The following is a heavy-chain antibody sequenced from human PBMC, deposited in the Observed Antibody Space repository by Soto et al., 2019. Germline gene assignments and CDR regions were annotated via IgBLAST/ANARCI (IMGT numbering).Heavy chain of an antibody. D-gene: IGHD6-19*01. J-gene: IGHJ5*02. V-gene: IGHV3-23*01. CDR3: ERCTVDTIVTSGWCHYLDP. CDR2: VSGSGGTT. CDR1: GFTFSSSA. Sequence: EVQLLDSGGGLVQPGGSLRLSCAASGFTFSSSAMRWVRQAPGKGLEWVSAVSGSGGTTYYANSVRGRFTISRDNSKNTLYMQMKSLRAEDTAIYFCERCTVDTIVTSGWCHYLDPWGQGTLVTVSS.